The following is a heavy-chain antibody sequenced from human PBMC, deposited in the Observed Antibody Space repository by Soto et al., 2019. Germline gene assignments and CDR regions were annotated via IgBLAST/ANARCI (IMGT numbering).Heavy chain of an antibody. V-gene: IGHV1-2*02. CDR2: INPNSGGT. CDR1: GYTFTGYY. D-gene: IGHD3-22*01. J-gene: IGHJ6*02. Sequence: GASVKVSCKASGYTFTGYYMHWVRQAPGQGLEWMGWINPNSGGTNYAQKFQGRVTMTRDTSISTAYMELSRLRSDDTAVYYCARGRDYYDGYGMDVWGQGTTVTVSS. CDR3: ARGRDYYDGYGMDV.